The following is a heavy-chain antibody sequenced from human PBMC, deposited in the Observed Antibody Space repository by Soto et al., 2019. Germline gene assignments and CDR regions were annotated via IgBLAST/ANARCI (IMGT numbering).Heavy chain of an antibody. CDR2: IWYDGSNK. Sequence: GGSLRLSCAASGFTFSSYGMHWVRQAPGKGLEWVAVIWYDGSNKYYADSVKGRFTISRDNSKNTLYLQMNSLRAEDTAVYYCARDLLNYDILTGRPRYGMDVWGQGTTVTVSS. J-gene: IGHJ6*02. V-gene: IGHV3-33*01. CDR3: ARDLLNYDILTGRPRYGMDV. D-gene: IGHD3-9*01. CDR1: GFTFSSYG.